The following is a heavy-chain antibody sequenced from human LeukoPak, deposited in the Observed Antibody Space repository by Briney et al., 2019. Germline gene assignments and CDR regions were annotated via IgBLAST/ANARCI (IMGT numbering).Heavy chain of an antibody. Sequence: SETLSLTCTVSGGSISSYYWSWLRQPPGKGLEWIGYISYSGTTNYNPSLKSRVTISVDTSKNQFSLRLSSVTAADTAVYYCARLSSRDSSDYYIDYWGQGTLVTVSS. CDR2: ISYSGTT. D-gene: IGHD3-22*01. V-gene: IGHV4-59*08. J-gene: IGHJ4*02. CDR3: ARLSSRDSSDYYIDY. CDR1: GGSISSYY.